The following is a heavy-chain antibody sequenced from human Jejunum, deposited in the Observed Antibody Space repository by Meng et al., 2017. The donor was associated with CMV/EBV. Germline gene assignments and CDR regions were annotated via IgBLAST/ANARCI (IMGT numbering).Heavy chain of an antibody. V-gene: IGHV3-23*01. Sequence: GDASGFTVSNYLMGWVRQAPGKGLVWVSSFGGSGGGTFYADSVKGRFTISRDNSRNTLYLQMNSLRAEDTAVYYCVKGYGMDVWGQGTTVTVSS. CDR1: GFTVSNYL. CDR3: VKGYGMDV. J-gene: IGHJ6*02. CDR2: FGGSGGGT.